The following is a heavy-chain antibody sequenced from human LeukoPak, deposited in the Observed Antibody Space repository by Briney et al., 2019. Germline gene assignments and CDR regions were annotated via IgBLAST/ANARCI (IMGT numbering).Heavy chain of an antibody. CDR3: ARDSYYPDSSGYLQDVFDI. J-gene: IGHJ3*02. CDR2: IYQSGNT. D-gene: IGHD3-22*01. V-gene: IGHV4-59*01. Sequence: SQTLSLICTVSGGSLTSYYWSWIRQPPGKGLEWIGYIYQSGNTNSNPSPKSRVTISMDTSKNQLSLKLSSVTAADTAVYYCARDSYYPDSSGYLQDVFDIWGQGTMVTVSS. CDR1: GGSLTSYY.